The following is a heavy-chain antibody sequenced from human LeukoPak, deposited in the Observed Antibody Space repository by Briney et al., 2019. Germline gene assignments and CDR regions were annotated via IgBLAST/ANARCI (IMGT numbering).Heavy chain of an antibody. J-gene: IGHJ4*02. V-gene: IGHV4-39*07. CDR3: GRDRVVRDFWSGYYMGVYFDY. D-gene: IGHD3-3*01. CDR2: IYYSGST. Sequence: SETLSLTCTVSGGSISSSSYYWGWIRQPPGKGLEWIGSIYYSGSTYYNPSLKSRVTLSVDTSKNQFSLKLSSVTAADTAVYYCGRDRVVRDFWSGYYMGVYFDYWGQGTLVTVSS. CDR1: GGSISSSSYY.